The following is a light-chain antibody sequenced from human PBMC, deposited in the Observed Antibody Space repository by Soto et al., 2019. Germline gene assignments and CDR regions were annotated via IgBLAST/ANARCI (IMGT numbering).Light chain of an antibody. CDR3: LQSFSSSWT. CDR1: QSISNY. J-gene: IGKJ1*01. CDR2: AAS. V-gene: IGKV1-39*01. Sequence: DIQMTQSPASLSASIGDRVIITCRASQSISNYLNWYQHKPGRAPKFLIYAASSLQSGVPSRFSGSGSGTDFTLTISSLQREDFGTYFCLQSFSSSWTFGQGTKVE.